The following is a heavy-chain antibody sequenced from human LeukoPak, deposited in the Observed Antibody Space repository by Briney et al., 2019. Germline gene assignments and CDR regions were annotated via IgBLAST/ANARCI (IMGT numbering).Heavy chain of an antibody. CDR2: ISSNGGST. D-gene: IGHD6-13*01. CDR3: VKERSTRVAAGKFDY. V-gene: IGHV3-64D*09. Sequence: PGGSLRLSCSASGFTFSYYAMHWVRQAPGKGLEYVSAISSNGGSTYYADSVKGRFTISRDNSKSTLYLQMSSLRGEDTAVYYCVKERSTRVAAGKFDYWGQGTLVTVSS. CDR1: GFTFSYYA. J-gene: IGHJ4*02.